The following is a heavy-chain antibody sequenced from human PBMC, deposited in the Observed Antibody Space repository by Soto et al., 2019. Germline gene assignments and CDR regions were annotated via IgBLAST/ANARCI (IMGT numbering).Heavy chain of an antibody. Sequence: QVQLVESGGGVVQPGRSLRLSCAASGFTFSSYGMHWVRQAPGKGLEWGAVISHDGSNKYYADSVKGRFTISRDNSKNTLYLQMNSLRAEDTAVYYCAKAKYSSSWYSYGMDVWGQGTKVTVSS. CDR1: GFTFSSYG. CDR3: AKAKYSSSWYSYGMDV. V-gene: IGHV3-30*18. D-gene: IGHD6-13*01. J-gene: IGHJ6*02. CDR2: ISHDGSNK.